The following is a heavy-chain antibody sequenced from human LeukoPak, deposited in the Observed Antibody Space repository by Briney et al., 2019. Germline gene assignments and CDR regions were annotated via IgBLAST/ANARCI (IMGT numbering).Heavy chain of an antibody. Sequence: ASVKVSCKASGYTFTGYYMHWVRQAPGQGLEWMGWINPNSGGTNYAQKLQGRVTMTRDTSISTAYMELSRLRSDDTAVYYCARARIVAVAGTAFDYWGQGTLVTVSS. CDR1: GYTFTGYY. CDR3: ARARIVAVAGTAFDY. J-gene: IGHJ4*02. CDR2: INPNSGGT. V-gene: IGHV1-2*02. D-gene: IGHD6-19*01.